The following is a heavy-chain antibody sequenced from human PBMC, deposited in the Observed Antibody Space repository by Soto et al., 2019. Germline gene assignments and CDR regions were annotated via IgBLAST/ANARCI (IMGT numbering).Heavy chain of an antibody. Sequence: EVQLVESGRGLVQPGGSLRLSCAASRFTFSSFWFHWVRQAPGKGLVWVSHINSDGSSTSYADSVKGRFTISRDNAKNTLYLQMNSLRAEDTAVHYCARAAYSSSPTFLFDPWGQGTLVTVSS. V-gene: IGHV3-74*01. J-gene: IGHJ5*02. CDR2: INSDGSST. CDR3: ARAAYSSSPTFLFDP. D-gene: IGHD6-13*01. CDR1: RFTFSSFW.